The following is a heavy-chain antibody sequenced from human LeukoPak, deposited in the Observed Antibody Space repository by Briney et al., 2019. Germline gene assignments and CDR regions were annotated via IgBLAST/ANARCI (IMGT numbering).Heavy chain of an antibody. CDR2: INPSGGST. Sequence: ASVKVSCKASGYTFTSYYMHWVRQAPGQGLEWMGIINPSGGSTSYAQKFQGRATMTRDTSTSTVYMELSSLRSEDTAVYYCARIRAVAGTMVGDFDYWGQGTLVTVSS. D-gene: IGHD6-19*01. V-gene: IGHV1-46*01. J-gene: IGHJ4*02. CDR3: ARIRAVAGTMVGDFDY. CDR1: GYTFTSYY.